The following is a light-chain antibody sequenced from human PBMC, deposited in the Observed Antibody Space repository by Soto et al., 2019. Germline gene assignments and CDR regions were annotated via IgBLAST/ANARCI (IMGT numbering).Light chain of an antibody. CDR3: YHYGYSPRT. Sequence: EIVLTQSPGTLSLSPGERATLPCRASQSVSRSHLAWYQQKPGQAPRLLIYDTSTRAKVIPDRFSGSGSGTDFTLTTSSLEPEDFAVYYCYHYGYSPRTFGQGTKVEIK. CDR2: DTS. V-gene: IGKV3-20*01. CDR1: QSVSRSH. J-gene: IGKJ1*01.